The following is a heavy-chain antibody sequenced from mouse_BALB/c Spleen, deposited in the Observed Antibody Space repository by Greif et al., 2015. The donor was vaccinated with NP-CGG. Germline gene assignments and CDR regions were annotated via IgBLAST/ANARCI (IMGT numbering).Heavy chain of an antibody. Sequence: EVQLQESGGGLVKPGGSLKLSCAASGFTFSDYYMYWVRQTPEKRLEWVAAISDGGSYTYYPDSVKGRFTISRDNAKNNLYLQMSSLESEDTAMYYYARDGNYWYFDVWGAGTTVTVSS. CDR2: ISDGGSYT. V-gene: IGHV5-4*02. D-gene: IGHD2-1*01. CDR3: ARDGNYWYFDV. CDR1: GFTFSDYY. J-gene: IGHJ1*01.